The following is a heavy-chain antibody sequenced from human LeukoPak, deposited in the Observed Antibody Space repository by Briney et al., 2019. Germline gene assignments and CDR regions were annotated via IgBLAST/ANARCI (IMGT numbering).Heavy chain of an antibody. J-gene: IGHJ4*02. V-gene: IGHV1-69*13. D-gene: IGHD3-3*01. CDR2: IIPIFGTA. CDR1: GGTFSSYA. CDR3: ARSTYYDFWSGYYSPNPIDY. Sequence: GASVKVSCKASGGTFSSYAISWVRQAPGQGLEWMGRIIPIFGTANYAQKFQGRVTITADESTSTAYMELSSLRSEDTAVYYCARSTYYDFWSGYYSPNPIDYWGQGTLVTVSS.